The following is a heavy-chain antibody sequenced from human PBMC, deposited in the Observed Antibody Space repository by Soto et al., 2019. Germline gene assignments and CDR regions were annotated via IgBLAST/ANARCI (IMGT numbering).Heavy chain of an antibody. CDR2: ISGYNGNT. J-gene: IGHJ5*02. CDR1: AYPFTSYG. V-gene: IGHV1-18*01. Sequence: QVQLVQSGAEVRKPGASVRVSCQASAYPFTSYGINWLRQAPGQGLEWLGWISGYNGNTNYAQKLQGRVTMTTDTSTNTAYMELRSLRSDDTAVYYCARGSYGDYGWFDPWGQGTLVTVSS. CDR3: ARGSYGDYGWFDP. D-gene: IGHD4-17*01.